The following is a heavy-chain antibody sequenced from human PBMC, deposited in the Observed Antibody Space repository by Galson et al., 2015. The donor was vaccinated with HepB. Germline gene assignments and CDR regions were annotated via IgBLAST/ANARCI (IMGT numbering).Heavy chain of an antibody. CDR3: ARQVLVPAAMGWFDP. Sequence: LSLTCTVSGGSISSYYRSWIRQPPGKGLEWIGYIYYSGSTNYNPSLKSRVTISVDTSKNQFSLKLSSVTAADTAVYYCARQVLVPAAMGWFDPWGQGTLVTVSS. V-gene: IGHV4-59*01. J-gene: IGHJ5*02. CDR1: GGSISSYY. CDR2: IYYSGST. D-gene: IGHD2-2*01.